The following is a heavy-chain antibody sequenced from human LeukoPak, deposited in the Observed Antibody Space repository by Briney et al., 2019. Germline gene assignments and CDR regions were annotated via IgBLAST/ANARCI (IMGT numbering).Heavy chain of an antibody. CDR3: AKDTSIGRYGTNGVCSPFDY. CDR2: ITGSGSSI. Sequence: PGGSLRLSCLACGFTFSTFEMNWVRQAPGKGLEWVSLITGSGSSIYYADSVKGRFTTSRDNAKNSLYLQMNSLRAEDTAVYYCAKDTSIGRYGTNGVCSPFDYWGQGTLVTVSS. CDR1: GFTFSTFE. V-gene: IGHV3-48*03. D-gene: IGHD2-8*01. J-gene: IGHJ4*02.